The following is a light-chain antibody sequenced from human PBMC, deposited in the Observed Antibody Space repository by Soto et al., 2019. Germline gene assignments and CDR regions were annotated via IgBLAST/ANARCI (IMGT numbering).Light chain of an antibody. V-gene: IGKV1-6*01. CDR3: QQLYSHPLT. J-gene: IGKJ4*01. Sequence: AIQMTQSPSSLSSSLGDRVTITCRASQGIRNELSWFQQRPGNAPTLLISAASRLQSGVPSRFSGSGYGTDGSLTISNLQTEDFATYYCQQLYSHPLTFGGGTKVDIK. CDR2: AAS. CDR1: QGIRNE.